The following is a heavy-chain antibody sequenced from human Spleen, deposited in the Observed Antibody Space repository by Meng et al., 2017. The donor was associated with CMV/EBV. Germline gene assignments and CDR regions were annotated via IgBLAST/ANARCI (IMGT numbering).Heavy chain of an antibody. CDR2: ISSSGAST. CDR1: GLTFSTYG. CDR3: ASRYCGSGSCSTPFDH. Sequence: SGLTFSTYGMPWVRQAPGKGLEYVSAISSSGASTYYADSVKGRFTISRDNSKNTLYLQMGSLRVEDMAVYYCASRYCGSGSCSTPFDHWGQGTLVTVSS. J-gene: IGHJ4*02. V-gene: IGHV3-64*02. D-gene: IGHD2-2*02.